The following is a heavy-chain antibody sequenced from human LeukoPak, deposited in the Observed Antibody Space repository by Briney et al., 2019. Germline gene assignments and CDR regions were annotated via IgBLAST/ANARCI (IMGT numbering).Heavy chain of an antibody. CDR1: GFTFSSYW. J-gene: IGHJ6*02. V-gene: IGHV3-74*03. CDR3: AREETTHHYNYGMDV. Sequence: QSGGSLRLSCAASGFTFSSYWMHWVRQAPGKGLVWVPRINSDGSSTKYADAVKGRLTISRDNAKNTLYLQMNSLRAEDTAVYYCAREETTHHYNYGMDVWGQGTTVTVSS. D-gene: IGHD1-1*01. CDR2: INSDGSST.